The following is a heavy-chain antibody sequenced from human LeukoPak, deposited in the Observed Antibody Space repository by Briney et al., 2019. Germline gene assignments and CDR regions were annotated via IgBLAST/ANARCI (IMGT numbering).Heavy chain of an antibody. Sequence: GGSLRLSCAASGFTFSSYGMHWVRQAPGKGLEWVAVISYDGSNKYYADSVKGRFTISRDNSKNPLYLQMNSLRAEDTAVYYCARGGRYDSSGYLHYFDYWGQGTLVTVSS. CDR3: ARGGRYDSSGYLHYFDY. D-gene: IGHD3-22*01. J-gene: IGHJ4*02. CDR2: ISYDGSNK. V-gene: IGHV3-30*03. CDR1: GFTFSSYG.